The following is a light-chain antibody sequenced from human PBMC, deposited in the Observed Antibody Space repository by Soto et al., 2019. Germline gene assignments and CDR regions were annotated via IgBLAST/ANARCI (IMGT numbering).Light chain of an antibody. Sequence: EFVLTQSPASLSLSPGERATLSCRASQSVRNYLAWYQQKPGQAPRLLIYDASNRATGIPARFSGSGSGTDFTLTISSLEPEDFAVYYCQQRSNRAGYTFGQGTKLEIK. CDR3: QQRSNRAGYT. CDR2: DAS. J-gene: IGKJ2*01. CDR1: QSVRNY. V-gene: IGKV3-11*01.